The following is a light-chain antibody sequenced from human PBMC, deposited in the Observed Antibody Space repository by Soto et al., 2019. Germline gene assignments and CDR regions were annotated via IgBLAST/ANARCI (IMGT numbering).Light chain of an antibody. J-gene: IGKJ5*01. CDR1: QDISNY. Sequence: DIQMTQSPSSLSASVGDRVSIACQASQDISNYLNWYQQKPGKAPKLLIYDASNLETGVPSRFSGSGSGTDFTLTISSLQPEDSATYFCQQLNSYPQTFGQGTRLEIK. V-gene: IGKV1-33*01. CDR2: DAS. CDR3: QQLNSYPQT.